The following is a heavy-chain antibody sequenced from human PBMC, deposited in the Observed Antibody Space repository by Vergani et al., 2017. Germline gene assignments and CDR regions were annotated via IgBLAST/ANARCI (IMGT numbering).Heavy chain of an antibody. V-gene: IGHV4-34*10. CDR3: ASYFSLYYDFWSGRPYYMDV. J-gene: IGHJ6*03. D-gene: IGHD3-3*01. CDR1: GGSISSYY. CDR2: INHSGST. Sequence: QVQLQESGPGLVKPSETLSLTCTVSGGSISSYYWSWIRQPPGKGLEWIGEINHSGSTNYNPSLKSRVTISVDTSKNQFSLKLSSVTAADTAVYYCASYFSLYYDFWSGRPYYMDVWGKGTTVTVSS.